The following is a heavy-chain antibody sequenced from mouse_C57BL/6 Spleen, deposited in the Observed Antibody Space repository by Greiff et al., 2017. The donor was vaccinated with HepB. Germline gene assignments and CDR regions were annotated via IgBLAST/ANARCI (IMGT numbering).Heavy chain of an antibody. J-gene: IGHJ3*01. Sequence: EVQLQQSGPVLVKPGASVKMSCKASGYTFTDYYMNWVKQSHGKSLEWIGVINPYNGGTSYNQKFKGKATLTVDKSSSTAYMELNSLTSEDSAVYYCARDYDYDGAWFAYWGQGTLVTVSA. V-gene: IGHV1-19*01. D-gene: IGHD2-4*01. CDR1: GYTFTDYY. CDR2: INPYNGGT. CDR3: ARDYDYDGAWFAY.